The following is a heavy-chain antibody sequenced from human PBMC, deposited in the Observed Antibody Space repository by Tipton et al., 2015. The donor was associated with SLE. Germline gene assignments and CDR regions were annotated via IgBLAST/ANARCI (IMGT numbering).Heavy chain of an antibody. CDR2: IHYSGDT. CDR1: GGSISTNTYF. CDR3: ARLTAITIFNNWFDP. D-gene: IGHD3-9*01. V-gene: IGHV4-39*07. J-gene: IGHJ5*02. Sequence: TLSLTCTVSGGSISTNTYFWGWIRQPPGKGLEWIGNIHYSGDTYYNPSLRSRVTISVDTSKNQFSLKLRSVTAADTAVYYCARLTAITIFNNWFDPWGQGTLVTVSS.